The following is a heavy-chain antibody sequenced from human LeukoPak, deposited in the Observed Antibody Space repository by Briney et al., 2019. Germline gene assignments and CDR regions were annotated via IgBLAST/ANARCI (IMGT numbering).Heavy chain of an antibody. V-gene: IGHV1-2*02. CDR3: ARDGQSMMVEFDL. J-gene: IGHJ4*02. CDR2: IYPNSGDT. Sequence: ASVKVSCKASGYTFTASYMYWLRQAPGQGLERMGWIYPNSGDTNYAQKFQGRVTMTRDTSISTAYMELSGLRSDDTAVYYCARDGQSMMVEFDLWGQGTLVTVSS. D-gene: IGHD2-15*01. CDR1: GYTFTASY.